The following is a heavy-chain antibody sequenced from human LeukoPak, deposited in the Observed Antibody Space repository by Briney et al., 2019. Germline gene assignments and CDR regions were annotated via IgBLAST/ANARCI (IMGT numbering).Heavy chain of an antibody. CDR2: AYYRSKWFN. Sequence: SQTLSLTCAISGDSVSSNSAAWNWIRQSPSRGLEWLGRAYYRSKWFNDYAVSVKSRITNNPDTSTNQFSLQLNSVTPEDTAVYYCARDRERGQPWGYFDYWGQGTLVTVSS. CDR1: GDSVSSNSAA. J-gene: IGHJ4*02. D-gene: IGHD7-27*01. CDR3: ARDRERGQPWGYFDY. V-gene: IGHV6-1*01.